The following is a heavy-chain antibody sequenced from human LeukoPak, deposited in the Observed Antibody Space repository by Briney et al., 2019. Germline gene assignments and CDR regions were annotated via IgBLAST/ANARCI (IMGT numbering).Heavy chain of an antibody. V-gene: IGHV3-7*03. CDR2: TKQDGSEK. J-gene: IGHJ4*02. Sequence: GGSLRLSCAASGFTFSSYWMSWVRQAPGKGLEWVANTKQDGSEKYYVDSVKGRFTISRDNAKNSLYLQMNSLRAEDTAVYYCARLDVLLWFGEFSFDYWGQGTLVTVSS. CDR3: ARLDVLLWFGEFSFDY. CDR1: GFTFSSYW. D-gene: IGHD3-10*01.